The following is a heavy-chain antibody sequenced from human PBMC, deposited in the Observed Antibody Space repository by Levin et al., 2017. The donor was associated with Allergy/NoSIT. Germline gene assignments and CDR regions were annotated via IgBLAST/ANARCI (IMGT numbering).Heavy chain of an antibody. J-gene: IGHJ4*02. CDR2: INPNSGGT. Sequence: ASVKVSCKASGYTFTGYYMHWVRQAPGQGLEWMGWINPNSGGTNYAQKFQGRVTMTRDTSISTAYMELSRLRSDDTAVYYCARDSSWVQYDAMVYFDYWGQGTLVTVSS. D-gene: IGHD5-18*01. CDR1: GYTFTGYY. V-gene: IGHV1-2*02. CDR3: ARDSSWVQYDAMVYFDY.